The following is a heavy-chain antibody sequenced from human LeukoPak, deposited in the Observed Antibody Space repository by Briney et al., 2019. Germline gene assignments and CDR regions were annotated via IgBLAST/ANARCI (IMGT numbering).Heavy chain of an antibody. V-gene: IGHV4-4*09. CDR3: ARVVATYYYYYMDV. CDR2: IYTSGST. J-gene: IGHJ6*03. Sequence: SETLSLTCTVSGGSISSYYWSWIRQPPGKGLEWIGYIYTSGSTNYNPSLKSRVTISVDTSKNQFSLKLSSVTAADTAVYYCARVVATYYYYYMDVWGKGTTVTVSS. CDR1: GGSISSYY. D-gene: IGHD5-12*01.